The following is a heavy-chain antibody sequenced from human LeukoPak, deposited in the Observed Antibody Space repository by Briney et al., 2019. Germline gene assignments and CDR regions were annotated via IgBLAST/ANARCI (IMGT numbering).Heavy chain of an antibody. D-gene: IGHD6-19*01. Sequence: GASVKVSCKASGGTFSSYAISWVRQAPGQGLEWMGRIIPILGIANYAQKFQGRVTMTEDTSTDTAYMELSSLRSEDTAVYYCATNPYSSGWYGSPGDYWGQGTLVTVSS. CDR2: IIPILGIA. J-gene: IGHJ4*02. CDR1: GGTFSSYA. CDR3: ATNPYSSGWYGSPGDY. V-gene: IGHV1-69*04.